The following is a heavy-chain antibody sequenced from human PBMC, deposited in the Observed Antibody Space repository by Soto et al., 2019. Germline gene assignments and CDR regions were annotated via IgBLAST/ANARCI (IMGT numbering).Heavy chain of an antibody. V-gene: IGHV4-39*01. Sequence: QLQLQESGPGLVKPSETLSLTCTVSGGSISSSSYYWGWIRQPPGKGLEWIGSIYYSGSTYYNPSLKGRVTISVDTSKNQFSLKLSSVTAADTAVYYCATRIAVAGRGGGAFDIWGQGTMVTVSS. CDR1: GGSISSSSYY. CDR3: ATRIAVAGRGGGAFDI. D-gene: IGHD6-19*01. CDR2: IYYSGST. J-gene: IGHJ3*02.